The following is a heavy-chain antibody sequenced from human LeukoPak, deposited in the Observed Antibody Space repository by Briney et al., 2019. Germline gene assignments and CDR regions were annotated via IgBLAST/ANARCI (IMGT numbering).Heavy chain of an antibody. J-gene: IGHJ6*02. D-gene: IGHD6-13*01. CDR1: GFTFDDYA. CDR2: ISWNSGSI. V-gene: IGHV3-9*01. Sequence: GGSLRLSCAASGFTFDDYAMHWVRQAPGKGLEWVSGISWNSGSIDYAESVKGRFTISRDNAKNSLYLQMNTLRVEDTALYFCARRNSWYGMDVWGQGTTVTVSS. CDR3: ARRNSWYGMDV.